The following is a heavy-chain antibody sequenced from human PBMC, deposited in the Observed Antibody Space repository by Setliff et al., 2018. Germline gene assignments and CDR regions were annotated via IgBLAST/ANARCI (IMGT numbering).Heavy chain of an antibody. D-gene: IGHD3-22*01. CDR2: IIPILGTA. J-gene: IGHJ5*02. Sequence: GASVKVSCKASGGTFSSYAISWVRQAPGQGLEWMGGIIPILGTANYAQKFQGRVTITADESTSTAYMEQSSLRTEDTAVYYCARDMIVDFIRGGGWFDPWGQGTLVTVSS. V-gene: IGHV1-69*13. CDR3: ARDMIVDFIRGGGWFDP. CDR1: GGTFSSYA.